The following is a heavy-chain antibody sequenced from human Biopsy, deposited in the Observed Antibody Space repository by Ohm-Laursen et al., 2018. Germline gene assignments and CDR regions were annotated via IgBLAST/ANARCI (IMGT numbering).Heavy chain of an antibody. V-gene: IGHV2-70*11. J-gene: IGHJ6*02. Sequence: TQTLTLTFSFSGFSLSARGMCVSWIRQAPGKALEWLARVDWDDYKDYSASLQTKLSISKDTSNDQVVLTVNNVDPADTATYYCARTPILIVSAGLVYRHRRHLQGMDVWGQGIAATVS. D-gene: IGHD6-13*01. CDR3: ARTPILIVSAGLVYRHRRHLQGMDV. CDR2: VDWDDYK. CDR1: GFSLSARGMC.